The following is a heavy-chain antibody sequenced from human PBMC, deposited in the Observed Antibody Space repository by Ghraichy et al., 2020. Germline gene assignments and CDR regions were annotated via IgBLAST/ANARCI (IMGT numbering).Heavy chain of an antibody. CDR1: GYTFTSYG. CDR3: ASGYYYDSSGYYSFDY. CDR2: ISAYNGNT. J-gene: IGHJ4*02. Sequence: ASVKVSCKASGYTFTSYGISWVRQAPGQGLEWMGWISAYNGNTNYAQKLQGRVTMTTDTSTSTAYMELRSLRSDDTAVYYCASGYYYDSSGYYSFDYWGQGTLVTVFS. V-gene: IGHV1-18*04. D-gene: IGHD3-22*01.